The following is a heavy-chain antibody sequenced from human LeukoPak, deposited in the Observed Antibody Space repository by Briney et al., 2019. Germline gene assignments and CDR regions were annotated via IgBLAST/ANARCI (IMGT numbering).Heavy chain of an antibody. D-gene: IGHD1-14*01. V-gene: IGHV3-33*06. CDR2: IWPDGSKT. J-gene: IGHJ4*02. CDR1: GFTFSRYA. Sequence: GRTLRLSCAASGFTFSRYAMHWVRQAPGKGLEWVAFIWPDGSKTYYADSVRGRFTISRDNSKNTLHLEMNTVRAEDTALYYCAKISSSSEPDFDYWGQGTLVTVSS. CDR3: AKISSSSEPDFDY.